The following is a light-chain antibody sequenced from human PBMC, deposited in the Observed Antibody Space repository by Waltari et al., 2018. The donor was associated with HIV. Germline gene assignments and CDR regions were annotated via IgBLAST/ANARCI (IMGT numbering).Light chain of an antibody. V-gene: IGLV2-23*01. Sequence: QSALTQPASVSGSPGQSITISCTGTSSDVGSYNLVSWYQQHPGKAPKLMSYEGSKRPSGFSNRFSGSKSGNTASLTIAGLQAEDEADYYCCSYAGSSTSYVFGTGTKVTVL. J-gene: IGLJ1*01. CDR1: SSDVGSYNL. CDR3: CSYAGSSTSYV. CDR2: EGS.